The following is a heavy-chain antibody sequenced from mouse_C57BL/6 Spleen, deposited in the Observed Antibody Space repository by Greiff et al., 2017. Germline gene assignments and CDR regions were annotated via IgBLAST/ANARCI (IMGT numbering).Heavy chain of an antibody. V-gene: IGHV1-54*01. CDR2: INPGSGGT. CDR3: ARESMSRYFDV. CDR1: GYAFTNYL. Sequence: VKLQESGAELVRPGTSVKVSCKASGYAFTNYLIEWVKQRPGQGLEWIGVINPGSGGTNYNEKFKGKATLTADKSSSTAYMQLSSLTSEDSAVYFCARESMSRYFDVWGTGTTVTVAS. J-gene: IGHJ1*03.